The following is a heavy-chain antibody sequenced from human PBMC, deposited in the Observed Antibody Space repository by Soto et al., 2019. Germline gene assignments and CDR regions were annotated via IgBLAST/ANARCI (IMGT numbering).Heavy chain of an antibody. Sequence: QVQLVQSGAEVKKPGSSVKVSCKASGGTFGSYAISWVRQAPGQGLDWMGVIIPIPGTANYAQKFQGRVTIAADESTSTAYMELSSLRSEDTAVYYCARSQGSSTSLEIYYYYYYGMDVWGQGTTVTVSS. CDR3: ARSQGSSTSLEIYYYYYYGMDV. V-gene: IGHV1-69*01. CDR1: GGTFGSYA. J-gene: IGHJ6*02. D-gene: IGHD2-2*01. CDR2: IIPIPGTA.